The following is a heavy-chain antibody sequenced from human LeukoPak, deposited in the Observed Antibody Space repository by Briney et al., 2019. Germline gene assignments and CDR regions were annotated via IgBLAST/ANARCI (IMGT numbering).Heavy chain of an antibody. V-gene: IGHV3-23*01. CDR1: GFTLSSYA. J-gene: IGHJ4*02. D-gene: IGHD3-10*01. CDR2: ISGSGGST. Sequence: PGGSLRLSCAACGFTLSSYAMSWVRQAPGTGLEWVSAISGSGGSTYHADSVKGRFTISRDNSKNTLYLQMNSLRAEDTAVYYCAKGRGGSGSYYLDYDYWGQGTLVTVSS. CDR3: AKGRGGSGSYYLDYDY.